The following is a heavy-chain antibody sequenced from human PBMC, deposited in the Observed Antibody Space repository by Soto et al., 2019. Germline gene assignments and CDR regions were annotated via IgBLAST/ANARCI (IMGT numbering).Heavy chain of an antibody. D-gene: IGHD6-19*01. CDR2: ISYDGSNK. J-gene: IGHJ3*01. CDR3: AKAQGYGSGWYKLPLVAFDF. Sequence: PRLSCAASGFPFSAYGIHWVRQAPGKGLEWVAVISYDGSNKYYADSVKGRFTISRDNSKNTLYLQMNSLRAEDTAVYYCAKAQGYGSGWYKLPLVAFDFWGKGKMVTVAS. V-gene: IGHV3-30*18. CDR1: GFPFSAYG.